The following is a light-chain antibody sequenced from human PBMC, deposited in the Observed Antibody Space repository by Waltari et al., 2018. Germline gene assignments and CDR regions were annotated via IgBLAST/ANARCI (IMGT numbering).Light chain of an antibody. CDR1: SSDVGGYNY. J-gene: IGLJ3*02. CDR2: DVS. Sequence: QSALTQPRSVSGSPGQSVTISCTGTSSDVGGYNYVSWYQQHPGKAPKLVIYDVSKRPSGVPDRFSGSKSANTASLTISGLQAEDEADDYCCSYAGSYTLEVFGGGTKLTVL. V-gene: IGLV2-11*01. CDR3: CSYAGSYTLEV.